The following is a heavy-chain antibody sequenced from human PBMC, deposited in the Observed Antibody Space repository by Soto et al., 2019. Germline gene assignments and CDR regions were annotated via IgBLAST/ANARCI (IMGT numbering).Heavy chain of an antibody. V-gene: IGHV4-30-4*01. CDR1: GGSISFEHYH. CDR3: ARGKPAYYGMDA. J-gene: IGHJ6*02. CDR2: IHYSGSV. Sequence: SETLSLTCTVSGGSISFEHYHWTWIRQPAGKGLEWIGYIHYSGSVYYNPSLKSRITINPDTSKNQFSLQLNSATPEDTAVYYCARGKPAYYGMDAWGQGTTVTVSS.